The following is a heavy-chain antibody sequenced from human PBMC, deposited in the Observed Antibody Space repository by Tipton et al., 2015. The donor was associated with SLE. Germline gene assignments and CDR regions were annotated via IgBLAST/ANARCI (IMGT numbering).Heavy chain of an antibody. CDR3: AKDLTLIIASLWDY. Sequence: SLRLSCAASGFTFSDYYMSWIRQAPGKGLEWVSYISSSSSYTNYADSVKGRFTISRDNSKNTLYLQMSSLRADDTAVYYCAKDLTLIIASLWDYWGQGTLVTVSS. D-gene: IGHD3-22*01. CDR2: ISSSSSYT. V-gene: IGHV3-11*05. J-gene: IGHJ4*02. CDR1: GFTFSDYY.